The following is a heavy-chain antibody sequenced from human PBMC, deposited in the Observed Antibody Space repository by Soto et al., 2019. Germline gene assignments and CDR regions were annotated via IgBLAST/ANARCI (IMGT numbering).Heavy chain of an antibody. CDR1: GFSFSTYP. Sequence: GSLRLSCATSGFSFSTYPMSWVRQAPGKGLEWVTAISANGRGTSYADSVKGRFTILRDNSKNTLYLQMNSLRAEDTAVYYCAKATATGGGAFDICGQGTMVTVSS. CDR2: ISANGRGT. J-gene: IGHJ3*02. CDR3: AKATATGGGAFDI. V-gene: IGHV3-23*01. D-gene: IGHD2-8*02.